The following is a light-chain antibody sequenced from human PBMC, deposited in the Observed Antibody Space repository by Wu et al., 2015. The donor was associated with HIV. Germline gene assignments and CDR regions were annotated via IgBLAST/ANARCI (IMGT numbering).Light chain of an antibody. J-gene: IGKJ1*01. CDR2: GAS. CDR3: QQYGDSPPT. V-gene: IGKV3-20*01. Sequence: EIVLTQSPGTLSLSPGERTTLSCRASQTVASNYLAWYQQRPGQAPRLLIYGASSRATGIPDRFSGSGSGTDFTLIISRLEPADFAVYYCQQYGDSPPTFGQGTKVEIE. CDR1: QTVASNY.